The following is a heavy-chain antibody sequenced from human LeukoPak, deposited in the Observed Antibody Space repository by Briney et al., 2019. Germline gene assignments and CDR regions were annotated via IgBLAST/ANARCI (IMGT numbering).Heavy chain of an antibody. Sequence: GGSLRLSCAASGFTFSRYTMNWVRQAPGKGLEWVSSISSSGSYIYYADSVKGRFTISRDNAKNSLYLQVSSLRAEDTAVYYCARDPGHYGSESSLDYWGQGALVTVSS. CDR1: GFTFSRYT. J-gene: IGHJ4*02. CDR2: ISSSGSYI. CDR3: ARDPGHYGSESSLDY. V-gene: IGHV3-21*01. D-gene: IGHD3-10*01.